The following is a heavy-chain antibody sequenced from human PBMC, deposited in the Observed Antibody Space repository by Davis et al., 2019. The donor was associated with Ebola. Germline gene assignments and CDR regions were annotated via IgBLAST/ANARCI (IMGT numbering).Heavy chain of an antibody. Sequence: MPSETLSLTCAVYGGSFSGYYWSWIRQPPGKGLEWIGEINHSGSTNYNPSLKSRVTISVDTSKNQFSLKLSSVTAADTAVYYCARRANTYYYDSSGYYSLYYFDYWGQGTLVTVSS. D-gene: IGHD3-22*01. CDR2: INHSGST. J-gene: IGHJ4*02. CDR3: ARRANTYYYDSSGYYSLYYFDY. V-gene: IGHV4-34*01. CDR1: GGSFSGYY.